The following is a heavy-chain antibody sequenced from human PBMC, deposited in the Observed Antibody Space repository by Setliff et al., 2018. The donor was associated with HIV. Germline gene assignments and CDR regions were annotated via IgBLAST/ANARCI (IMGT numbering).Heavy chain of an antibody. J-gene: IGHJ4*02. Sequence: SETLSLTCTVSGGPISSGGYYWSWIRQHPGKGLEWIGYIDYSGSPYYHPSLKSRVTISVDTSKNQFSLKLSSVTGADTAVYYCARGPPLKAFGGVISLYYFDYWGQGTLVNVSS. V-gene: IGHV4-31*03. CDR2: IDYSGSP. CDR3: ARGPPLKAFGGVISLYYFDY. CDR1: GGPISSGGYY. D-gene: IGHD3-16*02.